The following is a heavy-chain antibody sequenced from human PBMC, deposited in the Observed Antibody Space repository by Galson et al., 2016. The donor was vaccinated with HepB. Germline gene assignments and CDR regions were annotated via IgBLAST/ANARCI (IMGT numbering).Heavy chain of an antibody. CDR2: IKEDGSEK. CDR3: AKEPDYDSQ. V-gene: IGHV3-7*01. J-gene: IGHJ4*02. Sequence: SLRLSCAASGFTFSRDWMSWVRQAPGKGLEWVANIKEDGSEKNYVDSVRGRFTISRDNAKNSLYLQMNSLRAEDTAVYYCAKEPDYDSQWGQGTLVTVSS. CDR1: GFTFSRDW. D-gene: IGHD3-22*01.